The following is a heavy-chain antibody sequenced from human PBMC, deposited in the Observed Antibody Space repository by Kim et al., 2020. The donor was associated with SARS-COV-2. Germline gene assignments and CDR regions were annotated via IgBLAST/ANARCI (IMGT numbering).Heavy chain of an antibody. CDR1: GFTFSSYA. J-gene: IGHJ4*02. D-gene: IGHD6-13*01. CDR2: ISGSGDST. CDR3: AKDPPPSSWSYYFDY. Sequence: GGSLRLSCASSGFTFSSYAMSWVRQAPGKGLEWVSTISGSGDSTYYADSVKGRFTISRDNSKNTLYLQMNSLRAEDTAVYYCAKDPPPSSWSYYFDYWGQGTLVTVSS. V-gene: IGHV3-23*01.